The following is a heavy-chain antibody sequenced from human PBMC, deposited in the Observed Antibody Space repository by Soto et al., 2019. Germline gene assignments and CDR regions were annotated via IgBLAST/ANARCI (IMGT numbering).Heavy chain of an antibody. V-gene: IGHV3-73*01. J-gene: IGHJ4*02. CDR2: IRSKANSYAT. D-gene: IGHD1-1*01. CDR1: GFTFSGST. Sequence: PGGSLRLSCAASGFTFSGSTIHWVRQASGKGLEWVARIRSKANSYATAYTASVKGRFTISRDDSKNTAYLQMNSLKTEDTAVYYCTGLDFVDNSFDYWGQGALVTVSS. CDR3: TGLDFVDNSFDY.